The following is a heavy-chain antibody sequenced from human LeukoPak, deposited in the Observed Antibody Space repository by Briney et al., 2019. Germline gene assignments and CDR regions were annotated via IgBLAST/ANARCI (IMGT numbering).Heavy chain of an antibody. CDR3: ARAGLTSGRYYYYYYGLDV. D-gene: IGHD6-19*01. V-gene: IGHV3-53*01. CDR2: IYSGGST. Sequence: SGGSLRLSCAASGFTVSSNYMSWVRQAPGKGLEWVSVIYSGGSTYYADSVKGRFTISRDNSKNTLYLQMNSLRAEDTAVYYCARAGLTSGRYYYYYYGLDVWGQGTTVTVSS. J-gene: IGHJ6*02. CDR1: GFTVSSNY.